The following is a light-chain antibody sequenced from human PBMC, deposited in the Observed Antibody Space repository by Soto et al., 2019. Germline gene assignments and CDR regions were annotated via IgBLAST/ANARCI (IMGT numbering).Light chain of an antibody. CDR2: TNN. CDR3: AAWDDSLNGYV. CDR1: NSNIGSNT. V-gene: IGLV1-44*01. J-gene: IGLJ1*01. Sequence: QAVVTQPPSASGTPGQRVTISCSGSNSNIGSNTVNWYQQLPGTAPKLLIYTNNQRPSGVPDRFSGSESGTSASLAISGLQSEDEADYYCAAWDDSLNGYVFGTGTKLTVL.